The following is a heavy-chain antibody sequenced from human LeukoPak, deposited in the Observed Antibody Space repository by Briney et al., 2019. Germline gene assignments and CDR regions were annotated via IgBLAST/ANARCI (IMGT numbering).Heavy chain of an antibody. J-gene: IGHJ4*02. CDR2: MNPNSGNT. Sequence: ASVKVSCKASGYTFTSYDINWVRQATGQGLEWMGWMNPNSGNTGYAQKFQGRVTMTRNTSISTAYMELSSLRSEDTAVYYCARGGRRFLEWPYWGDYFDYWGQGTLVTVSS. CDR1: GYTFTSYD. V-gene: IGHV1-8*01. CDR3: ARGGRRFLEWPYWGDYFDY. D-gene: IGHD3-3*01.